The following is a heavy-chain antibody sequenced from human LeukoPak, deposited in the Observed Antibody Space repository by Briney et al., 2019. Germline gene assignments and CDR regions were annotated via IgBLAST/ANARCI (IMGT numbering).Heavy chain of an antibody. CDR2: IIPVFGTA. V-gene: IGHV1-69*06. J-gene: IGHJ4*02. D-gene: IGHD3-22*01. Sequence: GASVKVSCKASGGTFSSYAVSWARLTPGRGLEWLGGIIPVFGTATYAQKFQAKVTMTADKSTNTAYLEISSLTSDDTAVYYCARCSPGDSSNFYAVLQYWGQGTQVTVST. CDR1: GGTFSSYA. CDR3: ARCSPGDSSNFYAVLQY.